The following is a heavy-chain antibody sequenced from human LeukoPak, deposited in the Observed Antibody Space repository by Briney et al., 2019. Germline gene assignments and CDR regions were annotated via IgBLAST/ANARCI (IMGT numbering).Heavy chain of an antibody. J-gene: IGHJ4*02. CDR3: ARPDVPDY. CDR2: IDQYGSEK. CDR1: GFTFSRYW. D-gene: IGHD2-2*01. Sequence: GGSLRLSCAASGFTFSRYWMTWVRQAPGKGLEWVANIDQYGSEKQYVDSVKSRFTISRDNAKNSLYLQMNSLRAEDTAVYFCARPDVPDYWGQGTLVTVSS. V-gene: IGHV3-7*01.